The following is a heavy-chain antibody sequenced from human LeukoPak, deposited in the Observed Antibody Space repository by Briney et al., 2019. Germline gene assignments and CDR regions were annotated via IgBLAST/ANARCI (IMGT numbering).Heavy chain of an antibody. CDR1: GFTFSSFG. CDR2: IWYDGSNE. J-gene: IGHJ5*02. CDR3: ARQQKRDGYNQLNWFDP. Sequence: GGSLRLSCAASGFTFSSFGMHWVRQAPGKGLEWVAVIWYDGSNECYADSVKGRFTISRDNSKNTLYLQMNSLRAEDTAVYYCARQQKRDGYNQLNWFDPWGQGTLVTVSS. D-gene: IGHD5-24*01. V-gene: IGHV3-33*01.